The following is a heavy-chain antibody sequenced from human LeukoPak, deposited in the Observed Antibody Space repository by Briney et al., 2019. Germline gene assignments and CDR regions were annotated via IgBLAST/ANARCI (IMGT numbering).Heavy chain of an antibody. CDR2: INWNGGST. CDR1: GFTLDDYG. CDR3: ARDIFYYDSSGPGRYFDY. D-gene: IGHD3-22*01. J-gene: IGHJ4*02. V-gene: IGHV3-20*04. Sequence: PGGSLRLSCAASGFTLDDYGRSWVRQAPGKGLEWVSGINWNGGSTGYADSVKGRFTISRDNAKNSLYLQMNSLRAEDTALYYCARDIFYYDSSGPGRYFDYWGQGTLVTVSS.